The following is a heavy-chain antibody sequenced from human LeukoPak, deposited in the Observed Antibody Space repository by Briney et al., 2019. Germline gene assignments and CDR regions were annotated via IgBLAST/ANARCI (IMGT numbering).Heavy chain of an antibody. CDR2: INHSGST. CDR3: ARGRGITIFGVPLYYYGMDV. Sequence: SETLSLTCAVYGGSFSGYYWSWIRQPPGKGLEWIGEINHSGSTNYNPSPKSRVTISVDTSKSQFSLKLSSVTAADTAVYYCARGRGITIFGVPLYYYGMDVWGQGTTVTVSS. D-gene: IGHD3-3*01. CDR1: GGSFSGYY. J-gene: IGHJ6*02. V-gene: IGHV4-34*01.